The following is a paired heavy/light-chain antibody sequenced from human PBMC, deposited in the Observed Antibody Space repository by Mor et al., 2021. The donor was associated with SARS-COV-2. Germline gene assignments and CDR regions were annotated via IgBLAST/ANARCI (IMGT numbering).Light chain of an antibody. Sequence: QSALTQPPSASGSPGQSVTISCTGTSSDVGGYNYVSWYQQHPGKAPKLMIYEVSKRPSGVPDRFSGSKSGNTASLTVSGLQAEDEADYYCSSYAGSNNPNWVFGGGTKLTVL. CDR1: SSDVGGYNY. CDR3: SSYAGSNNPNWV. J-gene: IGLJ3*02. CDR2: EVS. V-gene: IGLV2-8*01.
Heavy chain of an antibody. CDR2: IYYSGST. Sequence: QLQLQESGPGLVKPSETLSLTCTVSGGSISSSSYYWGWIRQPPGKGLEWIGSIYYSGSTYYNPSLKSRVTISVDTSKNQFSLKLSSVTAADTAVYYCARRPIPYCSGGSCYSDYYYYYGMDVWGQGTTVTVSS. CDR3: ARRPIPYCSGGSCYSDYYYYYGMDV. D-gene: IGHD2-15*01. J-gene: IGHJ6*02. V-gene: IGHV4-39*01. CDR1: GGSISSSSYY.